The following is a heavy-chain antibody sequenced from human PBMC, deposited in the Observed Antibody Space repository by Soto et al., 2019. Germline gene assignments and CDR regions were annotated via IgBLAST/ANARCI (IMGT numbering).Heavy chain of an antibody. CDR3: ARGLRFSSSWYGKYYYYYGMDV. CDR2: INHSGST. V-gene: IGHV4-34*01. CDR1: GGSFSGYY. J-gene: IGHJ6*02. Sequence: SETLSLTCAVYGGSFSGYYWSWIRQPPGKGLEWIGEINHSGSTNYNPSLKSRVTISVDTSKNQFSLKLSSVTAADTAVYYCARGLRFSSSWYGKYYYYYGMDVWGQGTTGTVS. D-gene: IGHD6-13*01.